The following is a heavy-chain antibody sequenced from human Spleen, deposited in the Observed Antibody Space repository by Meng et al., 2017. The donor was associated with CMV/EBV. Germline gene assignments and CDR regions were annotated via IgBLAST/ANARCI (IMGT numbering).Heavy chain of an antibody. CDR3: ARGRRYCSSISCYRPSKDYGMDV. J-gene: IGHJ6*02. D-gene: IGHD2-2*02. CDR1: GGSISSGDYY. Sequence: SETLSLTCTVSGGSISSGDYYWSWIRQPPGKGLEWIGEINHSGSTNYNPSLKSRVTISVDTSKNQFSLKLSSVTAADTAVYYCARGRRYCSSISCYRPSKDYGMDVWGQGTTVTVSS. V-gene: IGHV4-39*07. CDR2: INHSGST.